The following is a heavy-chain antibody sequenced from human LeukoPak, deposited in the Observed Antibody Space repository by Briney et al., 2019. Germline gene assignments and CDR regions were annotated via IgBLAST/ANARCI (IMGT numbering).Heavy chain of an antibody. D-gene: IGHD1-26*01. Sequence: SVKVSCKASGGTFSSYAISWVRQAPGQGLEWMGGIIPIFGTANYAQKFQGRVTITADESTSTAYMELSSLRSEDTAVYYCARAITVGALFDYWGQGTLVTVSS. CDR3: ARAITVGALFDY. V-gene: IGHV1-69*13. J-gene: IGHJ4*02. CDR2: IIPIFGTA. CDR1: GGTFSSYA.